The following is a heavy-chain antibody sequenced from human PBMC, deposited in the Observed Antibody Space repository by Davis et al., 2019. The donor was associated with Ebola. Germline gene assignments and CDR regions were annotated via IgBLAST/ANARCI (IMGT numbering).Heavy chain of an antibody. CDR3: ARLVPTLYADNGVDF. D-gene: IGHD4-17*01. J-gene: IGHJ4*02. V-gene: IGHV2-70*01. Sequence: SGPTLVKPTQSLTLTCTFSGFSLTTTGMFVGWIRQPPGKAPEWLAHIDWDGATYYSPSLKTRLTISKDTSKNQVILTMTTMDPVDTATYYCARLVPTLYADNGVDFWGQGTLVTVSS. CDR1: GFSLTTTGMF. CDR2: IDWDGAT.